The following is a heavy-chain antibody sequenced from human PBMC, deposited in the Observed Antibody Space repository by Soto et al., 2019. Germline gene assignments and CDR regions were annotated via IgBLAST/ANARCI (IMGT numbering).Heavy chain of an antibody. V-gene: IGHV3-74*01. Sequence: EVLLAESGGGLVQPGGSLRLSCAASGFDFSNSWIHWVRQGPGKGLVWVSHINSDGSGTTYADSVKGRFTISRDNAKNTVYLQMNSLRAEDTAVYYCAKDTAYAMDVWGQGTTVTVSS. CDR3: AKDTAYAMDV. D-gene: IGHD2-15*01. J-gene: IGHJ6*02. CDR2: INSDGSGT. CDR1: GFDFSNSW.